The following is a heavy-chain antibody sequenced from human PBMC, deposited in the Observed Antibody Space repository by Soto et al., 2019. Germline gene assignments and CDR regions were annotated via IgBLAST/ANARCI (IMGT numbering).Heavy chain of an antibody. Sequence: QVQLQESGPGLLKPSQTLSLTCSVSGVSINSGGYYGSWIRQHPGKGLEWIGDIYYSGNTYYNQSLKSIVTISRDTSKNLVSLTLRSVTDADTSVYYCVRRVVGEHPFDYRGQGTLVAVSS. V-gene: IGHV4-31*01. D-gene: IGHD1-26*01. J-gene: IGHJ4*02. CDR2: IYYSGNT. CDR3: VRRVVGEHPFDY. CDR1: GVSINSGGYY.